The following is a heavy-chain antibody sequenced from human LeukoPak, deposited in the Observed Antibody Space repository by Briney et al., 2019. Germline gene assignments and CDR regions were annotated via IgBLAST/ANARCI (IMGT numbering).Heavy chain of an antibody. V-gene: IGHV1-18*01. CDR3: AREGWGTPYYFDS. J-gene: IGHJ4*02. CDR2: ISAYNGNT. Sequence: ASVKVSCKASGYSFTSYGPSWVRQAPGQGLEWMGWISAYNGNTNYVQKLQGRVTMTTDTSTSTAYMELRSLRSDDTAVYYCAREGWGTPYYFDSWGQRTLVTVSS. CDR1: GYSFTSYG. D-gene: IGHD1-14*01.